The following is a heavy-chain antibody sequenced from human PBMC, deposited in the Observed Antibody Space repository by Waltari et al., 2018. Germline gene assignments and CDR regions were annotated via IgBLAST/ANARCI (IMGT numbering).Heavy chain of an antibody. V-gene: IGHV4-38-2*02. J-gene: IGHJ4*02. CDR3: ARDQDYFDY. CDR1: GYSISRGYY. Sequence: QVQLQEAGPGLVRPSETLSSNCAVSGYSISRGYYWGWIRQPPGKGLEWMGSSYHSGSTYYNPSLKRRVTISVDTSKNQFSLKLSSVTAADTAVYYCARDQDYFDYWGQGTLVTVSS. CDR2: SYHSGST.